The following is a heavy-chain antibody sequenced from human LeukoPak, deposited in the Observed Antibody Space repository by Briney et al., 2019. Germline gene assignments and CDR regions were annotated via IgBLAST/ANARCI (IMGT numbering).Heavy chain of an antibody. CDR3: AKDPPHSSGPNSPCFEF. J-gene: IGHJ4*02. D-gene: IGHD6-19*01. V-gene: IGHV1-18*01. CDR1: GYTFTTYG. Sequence: GASVKVSCKASGYTFTTYGISWMRQAPGQGLEWMGWISPYNDNAEYAQKFQGRVTMTTDTSTSTVYMELRSLRPDDTAMYYCAKDPPHSSGPNSPCFEFWGQGALVTVSS. CDR2: ISPYNDNA.